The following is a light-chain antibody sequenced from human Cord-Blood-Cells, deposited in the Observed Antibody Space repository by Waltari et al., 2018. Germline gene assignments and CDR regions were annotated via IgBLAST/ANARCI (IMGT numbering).Light chain of an antibody. Sequence: EIVLTQSPGTLSLSPGERATLSCRASQSVSSSYLAWYQQKPGQAPRPLIYGASSRATGIPDRFSGSGAGTDLTLTISRLEPEDFAVYYCQQDGSSPTFGQGTKVEIK. V-gene: IGKV3-20*01. CDR2: GAS. J-gene: IGKJ1*01. CDR3: QQDGSSPT. CDR1: QSVSSSY.